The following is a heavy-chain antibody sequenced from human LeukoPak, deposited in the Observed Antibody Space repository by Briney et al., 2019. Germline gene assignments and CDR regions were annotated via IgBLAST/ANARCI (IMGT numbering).Heavy chain of an antibody. CDR2: IWYDGSNK. D-gene: IGHD2/OR15-2a*01. Sequence: GGSLRLSCAASGFTFSSYGMHWVRQAPGKGLEWVAVIWYDGSNKYYPDSVQGRFTISRDNSKNTLYLQVNSLRAKDTAAYYCARDRSMSGWYIDLWGRGTLVTVSS. J-gene: IGHJ2*01. CDR3: ARDRSMSGWYIDL. CDR1: GFTFSSYG. V-gene: IGHV3-33*01.